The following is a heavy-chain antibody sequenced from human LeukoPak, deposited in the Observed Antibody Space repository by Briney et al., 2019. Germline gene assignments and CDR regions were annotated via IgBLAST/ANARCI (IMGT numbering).Heavy chain of an antibody. CDR2: ISSSSSYI. CDR3: ARDYTMIRYYFDY. D-gene: IGHD3-22*01. Sequence: PGGSLRLSCAASGFTFSSYSMNWVRQAPGKGLEWVSSISSSSSYIYYADSVKGRFTISRDNAKNSLYLQMNSLGAEDTAVYYCARDYTMIRYYFDYWGQGTLVTVSS. CDR1: GFTFSSYS. V-gene: IGHV3-21*01. J-gene: IGHJ4*02.